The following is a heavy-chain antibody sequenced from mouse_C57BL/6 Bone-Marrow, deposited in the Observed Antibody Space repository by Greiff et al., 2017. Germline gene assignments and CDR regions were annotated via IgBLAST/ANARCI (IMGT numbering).Heavy chain of an antibody. D-gene: IGHD1-1*01. J-gene: IGHJ2*01. Sequence: QVQLQQPGAELVMPGASVKLSCKASGYTFTSYWMHWVKQRPGQGLEWIGEIDPSDSYTNYNQKFKGKSTLTVDKSSSTAYMQLSSLTSEDSAVYYCARGITTVGDYWGKGTTLTVAS. CDR3: ARGITTVGDY. V-gene: IGHV1-69*01. CDR1: GYTFTSYW. CDR2: IDPSDSYT.